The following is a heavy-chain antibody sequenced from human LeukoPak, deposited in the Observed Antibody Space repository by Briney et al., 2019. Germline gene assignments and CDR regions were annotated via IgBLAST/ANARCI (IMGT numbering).Heavy chain of an antibody. V-gene: IGHV3-7*01. D-gene: IGHD6-6*01. CDR2: IKQDGSEK. CDR3: ARDISSSLNAFDI. J-gene: IGHJ3*02. Sequence: GGSLRLSCATSGFSFSNYWMSWVRQAPGKGLEWVANIKQDGSEKYYVDSVKGRFTISRDNAKNSLYLQMNSLRAEDTAVYYCARDISSSLNAFDIWGQGTMVTVSS. CDR1: GFSFSNYW.